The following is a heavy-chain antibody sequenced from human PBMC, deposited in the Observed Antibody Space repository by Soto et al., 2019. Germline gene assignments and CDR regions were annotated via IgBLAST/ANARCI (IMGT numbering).Heavy chain of an antibody. D-gene: IGHD6-13*01. CDR1: GFVFGDYA. CDR2: VRSETYGGST. CDR3: TRGRGTSGWYADY. J-gene: IGHJ4*02. V-gene: IGHV3-49*04. Sequence: GGSLRLSXSASGFVFGDYAVTWVRQAPGKGLEWVGVVRSETYGGSTEYAASVKGRFRISRDDSESIAYLQMTGLKTEDTAVYYCTRGRGTSGWYADYWGKGILVTVSS.